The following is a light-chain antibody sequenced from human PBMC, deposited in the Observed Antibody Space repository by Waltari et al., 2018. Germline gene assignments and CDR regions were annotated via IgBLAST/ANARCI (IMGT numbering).Light chain of an antibody. CDR2: DVT. CDR1: SSDVGGNNY. Sequence: QSALTQPASVSASRGQSITIPCTGSSSDVGGNNYVSWYQQHTGQAPNVLIYDVTNRPSGFSDRFSGYKSANTASLTISGLQAEDEADYSCSSYVPTDTSWVFGGGTKLTVL. J-gene: IGLJ3*02. V-gene: IGLV2-14*03. CDR3: SSYVPTDTSWV.